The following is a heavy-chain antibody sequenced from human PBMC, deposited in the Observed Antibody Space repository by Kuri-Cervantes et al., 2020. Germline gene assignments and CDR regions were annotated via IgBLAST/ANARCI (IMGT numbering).Heavy chain of an antibody. CDR2: INHSGST. CDR1: GYSISSGYY. CDR3: ASGEYSGYDY. Sequence: SETLSLTCAVSGYSISSGYYWSWIRQPPGKGLEWIGEINHSGSTNYNPSLKSRVTISVDTSKNQFSLKLSSVTAADTAVYYCASGEYSGYDYWGQGTLVTVSS. J-gene: IGHJ4*02. V-gene: IGHV4-38-2*01. D-gene: IGHD5-12*01.